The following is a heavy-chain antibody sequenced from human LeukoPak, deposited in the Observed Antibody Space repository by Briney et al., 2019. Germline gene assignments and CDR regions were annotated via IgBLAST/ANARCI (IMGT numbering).Heavy chain of an antibody. CDR1: GFSISTYS. V-gene: IGHV3-21*01. CDR3: AREGYSGGSEGFDV. D-gene: IGHD6-25*01. CDR2: ISSGSDYI. Sequence: PGGSLRLSCAGTGFSISTYSMNWVRQAPGKGLEWVSSISSGSDYIYYADSMKGRFTIFRDNPKNSLYLQMNSLRAEDTAVYYCAREGYSGGSEGFDVWGQGTMVTVSS. J-gene: IGHJ3*01.